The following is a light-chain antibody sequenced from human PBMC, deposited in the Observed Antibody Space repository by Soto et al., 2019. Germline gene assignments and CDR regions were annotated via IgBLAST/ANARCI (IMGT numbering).Light chain of an antibody. J-gene: IGKJ4*02. CDR3: QQFSSYPLT. CDR1: QTVRNNY. V-gene: IGKV3-20*01. Sequence: EFVLTQSPGTLSLSPGERATLSCRASQTVRNNYVAWYQQKPGQAPRLLIYDASSRATGIPDRFSGGGSGTDVTRTISRLEPEEFAVYYCQQFSSYPLTFGGGTKVEIK. CDR2: DAS.